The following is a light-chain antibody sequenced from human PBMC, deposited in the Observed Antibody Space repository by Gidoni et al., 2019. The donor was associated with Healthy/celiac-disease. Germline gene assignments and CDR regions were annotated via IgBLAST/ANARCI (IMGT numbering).Light chain of an antibody. CDR2: RNN. Sequence: QSVLPQPPSASGTPGQRVTISCSGSSSNIGRNTVNWYQQLPGTAPNLLIYRNNQRPSGVPDRFSGSKSGTSASLAISGLQSEDEADYYCAAWDDSLNGPVVFGGGTKLTVL. CDR3: AAWDDSLNGPVV. J-gene: IGLJ2*01. V-gene: IGLV1-44*01. CDR1: SSNIGRNT.